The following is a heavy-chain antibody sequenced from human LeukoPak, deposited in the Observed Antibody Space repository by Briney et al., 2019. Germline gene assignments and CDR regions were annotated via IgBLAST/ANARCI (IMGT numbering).Heavy chain of an antibody. CDR1: GFNFNSSG. V-gene: IGHV3-30*02. Sequence: PGGSVRLSYAASGFNFNSSGMHWVRQAPGKGLEWLAFIRYDGSDKYYADSAKGRFTISRDNSRNTLFLQMSSLRPEDTAVYYCAKDSSIAAACRLGFDYWGQGTLVTVSS. CDR3: AKDSSIAAACRLGFDY. D-gene: IGHD6-13*01. CDR2: IRYDGSDK. J-gene: IGHJ4*02.